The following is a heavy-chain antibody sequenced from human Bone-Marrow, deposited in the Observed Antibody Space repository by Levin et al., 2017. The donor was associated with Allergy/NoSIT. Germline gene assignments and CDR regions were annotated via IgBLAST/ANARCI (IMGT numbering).Heavy chain of an antibody. J-gene: IGHJ4*02. V-gene: IGHV4-34*01. CDR2: INHSGST. CDR1: GGSFSGYY. CDR3: ARSIGVTTPYFDY. Sequence: SCAVYGGSFSGYYWSWIRQPPGKGLEWIGEINHSGSTNYNPSLKSRVTISVDTSKNQFSLKLSSVTAADTAVYYCARSIGVTTPYFDYWGQGTLVTVSS. D-gene: IGHD4-17*01.